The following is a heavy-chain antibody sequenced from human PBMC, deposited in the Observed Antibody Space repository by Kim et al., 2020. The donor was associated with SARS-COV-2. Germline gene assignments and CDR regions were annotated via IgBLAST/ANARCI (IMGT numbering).Heavy chain of an antibody. D-gene: IGHD3-10*01. CDR3: AREGSGSYNWLDP. Sequence: ASVKVSCKASGYTFDTYALYWVRQAPGQRFEWMGWINGGNGNTRYSQNFQGRVTITRDTAATTAYMELSSLTSKDTAVYYCAREGSGSYNWLDPWGQGTLVTASS. CDR1: GYTFDTYA. CDR2: INGGNGNT. V-gene: IGHV1-3*01. J-gene: IGHJ5*02.